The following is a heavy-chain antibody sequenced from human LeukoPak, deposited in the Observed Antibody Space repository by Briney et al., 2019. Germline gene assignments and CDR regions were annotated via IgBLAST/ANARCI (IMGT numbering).Heavy chain of an antibody. D-gene: IGHD3-3*01. CDR3: ARVYYDFWSGYFPFDY. V-gene: IGHV1-3*01. Sequence: GASVKVSCKASGYTFTSYAMHWVRQAPGQRLEWMGWINAGNGNTKYSQKFQGRVTITRDTSASTAYMELSSLRSEDTAVYYCARVYYDFWSGYFPFDYWGQGTLVTVSS. J-gene: IGHJ4*02. CDR2: INAGNGNT. CDR1: GYTFTSYA.